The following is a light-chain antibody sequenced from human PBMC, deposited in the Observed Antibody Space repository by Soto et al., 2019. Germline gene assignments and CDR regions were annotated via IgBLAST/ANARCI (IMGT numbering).Light chain of an antibody. J-gene: IGLJ2*01. Sequence: VLTQPASVSGSPGQSITISCTGTSSDVGGYNYVSWYQQHPGKAPKLMIYDVSNRPSGVSNRFSGSKSGNTASLTISGLQAEDEADYYCSSYTSSSTPVVFGGGTKVTVL. CDR3: SSYTSSSTPVV. CDR2: DVS. V-gene: IGLV2-14*01. CDR1: SSDVGGYNY.